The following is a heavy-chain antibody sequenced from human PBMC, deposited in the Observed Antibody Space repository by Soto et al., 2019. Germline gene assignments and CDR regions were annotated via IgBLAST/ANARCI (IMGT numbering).Heavy chain of an antibody. J-gene: IGHJ6*02. CDR1: GFTFSSYG. CDR2: ISYDGSNK. D-gene: IGHD3-22*01. V-gene: IGHV3-30*18. CDR3: AKDLGLYDSSGYYPRYYYYGMDV. Sequence: QVQLVESGGGVVQPGRSLRLSCAASGFTFSSYGMHWVRQAPGKGLEWVAVISYDGSNKYYADSVKGRFTISRDNSKNTLYLQMNSLRAEDTAVSYCAKDLGLYDSSGYYPRYYYYGMDVWGQGTTVTVSS.